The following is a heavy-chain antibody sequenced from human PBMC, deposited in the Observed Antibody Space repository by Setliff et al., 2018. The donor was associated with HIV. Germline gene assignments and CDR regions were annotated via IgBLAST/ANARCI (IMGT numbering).Heavy chain of an antibody. D-gene: IGHD2-21*01. CDR2: IYHSGST. CDR3: AREGGDHTIVARYYYGMDV. V-gene: IGHV4-38-2*02. CDR1: GYSISSGYY. J-gene: IGHJ6*02. Sequence: SETLSLTCAVSGYSISSGYYWGWIRQPPGRGLEWIGNIYHSGSTNYNPSLKSRVTISVDSSKNQFSLKLSSLTAADTAVYYCAREGGDHTIVARYYYGMDVWGQGTAVTVSS.